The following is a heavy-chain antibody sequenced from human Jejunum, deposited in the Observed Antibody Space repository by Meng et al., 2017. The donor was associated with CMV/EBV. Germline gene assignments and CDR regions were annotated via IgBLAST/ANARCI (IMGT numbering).Heavy chain of an antibody. CDR2: INPQTGDT. J-gene: IGHJ4*02. CDR3: AKDAGSFLDYYFDY. Sequence: EYTFTDYYMEWGRQAPGQGLEWMGWINPQTGDTNYAPKFQGRVAMTRDMSINTVYMEVTRLRSDDTAVYYCAKDAGSFLDYYFDYWGQGTLVTVSS. V-gene: IGHV1-2*02. CDR1: EYTFTDYY. D-gene: IGHD1-26*01.